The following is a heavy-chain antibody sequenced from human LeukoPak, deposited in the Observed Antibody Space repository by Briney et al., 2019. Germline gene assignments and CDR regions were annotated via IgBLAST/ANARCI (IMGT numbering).Heavy chain of an antibody. CDR2: ISNNGGYT. J-gene: IGHJ4*02. CDR3: AKQLGYCSDGSCYFPY. D-gene: IGHD2-15*01. Sequence: GGSLRLSCVASGFTFSSSAMSWVRQAPGKGLEWVSTISNNGGYTYYADSVQGRFSISRDNSKSTLCLQMNSLRAEDTAVYYCAKQLGYCSDGSCYFPYWGQGTLVTVSS. V-gene: IGHV3-23*01. CDR1: GFTFSSSA.